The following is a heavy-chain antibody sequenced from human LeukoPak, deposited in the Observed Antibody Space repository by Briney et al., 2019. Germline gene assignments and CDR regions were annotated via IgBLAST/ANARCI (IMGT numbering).Heavy chain of an antibody. V-gene: IGHV1-8*02. D-gene: IGHD5-24*01. Sequence: GASVKVSCKASGYTFTGYYMHWVRQAPGQGLEWMGWINPNSGNTGYAQKFQGRVTMTRNTPISTAYMELSRLRSDDTAVYYCARGEMATHDYWGQGTLVTVSS. CDR2: INPNSGNT. J-gene: IGHJ4*02. CDR1: GYTFTGYY. CDR3: ARGEMATHDY.